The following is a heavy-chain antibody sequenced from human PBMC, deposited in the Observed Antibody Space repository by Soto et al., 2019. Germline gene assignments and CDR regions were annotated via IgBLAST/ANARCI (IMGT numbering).Heavy chain of an antibody. CDR1: GYTFTTYG. J-gene: IGHJ1*01. CDR2: ISAYNGGA. V-gene: IGHV1-18*01. Sequence: QVQLVQSGAEVKKPGASVKVSCKASGYTFTTYGISWVRQAPGQGLEWMGWISAYNGGANYVQKFQGRVTMSTDTSTSTAYMELRSLRYDDTAMYYCARWDCSHNNCNGDYLQYWGQGSLVSVSS. D-gene: IGHD2-15*01. CDR3: ARWDCSHNNCNGDYLQY.